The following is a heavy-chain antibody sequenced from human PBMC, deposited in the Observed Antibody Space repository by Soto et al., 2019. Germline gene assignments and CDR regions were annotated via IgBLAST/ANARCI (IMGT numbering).Heavy chain of an antibody. V-gene: IGHV3-9*01. D-gene: IGHD3-3*01. J-gene: IGHJ4*02. Sequence: PGGSLRLSCAASGFTFDDYAMHWVRQAPGKGLEWVSGISWNSGSIGYADSVKGRFTISRDNAKNSLYLQMNSLIAEDTALYYCAKGYDFWSGVSPLDYFDCWGQGTLVTVSS. CDR1: GFTFDDYA. CDR3: AKGYDFWSGVSPLDYFDC. CDR2: ISWNSGSI.